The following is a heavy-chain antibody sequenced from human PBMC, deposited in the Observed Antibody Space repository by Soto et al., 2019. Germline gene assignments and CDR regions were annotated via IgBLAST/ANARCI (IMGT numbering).Heavy chain of an antibody. J-gene: IGHJ4*02. CDR3: ARLEFWSSGYEPTQIPFDY. Sequence: ASVKVSCKASGYTFTSYYMHWVRQAPGQGLEWMGIINPSGGSTSYAQKFQGRVSMTRDTSTSTVYMELSSLRSEDTAVYYCARLEFWSSGYEPTQIPFDYWGQGTLGTVSS. V-gene: IGHV1-46*01. CDR1: GYTFTSYY. D-gene: IGHD5-12*01. CDR2: INPSGGST.